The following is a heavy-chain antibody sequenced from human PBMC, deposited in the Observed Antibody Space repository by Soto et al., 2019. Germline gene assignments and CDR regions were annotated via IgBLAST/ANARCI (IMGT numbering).Heavy chain of an antibody. V-gene: IGHV3-23*01. CDR3: ANSKGY. Sequence: GGSLRLSCAASGFTFSNYDMSWVRQAPGKGLEWVSTISGTGSSTYYADSVKGRFTISRDNSKNTLYLQMNSLRAEDTAVFYCANSKGYWGQGTLVTVSS. J-gene: IGHJ4*02. CDR2: ISGTGSST. CDR1: GFTFSNYD.